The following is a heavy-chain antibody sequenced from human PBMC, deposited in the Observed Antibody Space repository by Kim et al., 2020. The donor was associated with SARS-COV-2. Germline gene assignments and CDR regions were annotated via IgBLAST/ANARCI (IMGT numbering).Heavy chain of an antibody. CDR2: ISSDSYYI. CDR3: TTRHIGAPLDH. CDR1: GFTLSTYS. J-gene: IGHJ4*02. D-gene: IGHD1-1*01. Sequence: GGSLRLSCAASGFTLSTYSMNWVRQAPGKGLEWVSSISSDSYYIFYADSVKGRFTISRDNAKNALYLQMNSLRGEDTAVYYCTTRHIGAPLDHWGQGALVTVSS. V-gene: IGHV3-21*06.